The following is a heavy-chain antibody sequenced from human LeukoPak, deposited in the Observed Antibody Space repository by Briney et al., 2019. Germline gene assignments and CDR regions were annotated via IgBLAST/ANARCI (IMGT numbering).Heavy chain of an antibody. V-gene: IGHV3-74*01. J-gene: IGHJ6*03. Sequence: GGSLRLSCAASGFTFSSYWMHWVRQAPGKGLVWVSRINSDGSSTSYADSVKGRFTISRDNAKNTLYLQMNSLRAEDTAVYYCARAPGSYVDYYYYYMDVWGKGTTVTISS. CDR2: INSDGSST. CDR3: ARAPGSYVDYYYYYMDV. CDR1: GFTFSSYW. D-gene: IGHD3-10*01.